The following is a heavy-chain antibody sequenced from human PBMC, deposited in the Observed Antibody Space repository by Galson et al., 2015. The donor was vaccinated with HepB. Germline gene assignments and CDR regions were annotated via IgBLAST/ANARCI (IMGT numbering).Heavy chain of an antibody. CDR3: ARYISSSDAFDI. D-gene: IGHD6-6*01. Sequence: SETLSLTCTVSGGSIGRYCWNWIRQSPGKGLEWIGYIYYSGSTNYKPSLKSRVTMSVDTSKNKLSLKLISVTAADTAVYYCARYISSSDAFDIWGQGTMVTVPS. CDR2: IYYSGST. J-gene: IGHJ3*02. CDR1: GGSIGRYC. V-gene: IGHV4-59*01.